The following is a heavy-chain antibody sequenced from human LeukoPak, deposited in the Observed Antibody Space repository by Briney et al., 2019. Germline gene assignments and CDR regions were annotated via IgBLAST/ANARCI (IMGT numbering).Heavy chain of an antibody. CDR1: GFTFSTYW. J-gene: IGHJ4*02. CDR3: AREPTYSSSWYTTCDF. V-gene: IGHV3-7*01. Sequence: GGSLRLSCAASGFTFSTYWMSWVRQTPEKGLEWVANIKQDESEKYYVDSVKGRFTISRDNAKNSLYLQMNSLRAEDTAVYYCAREPTYSSSWYTTCDFWGQGTLVTVSS. D-gene: IGHD6-13*01. CDR2: IKQDESEK.